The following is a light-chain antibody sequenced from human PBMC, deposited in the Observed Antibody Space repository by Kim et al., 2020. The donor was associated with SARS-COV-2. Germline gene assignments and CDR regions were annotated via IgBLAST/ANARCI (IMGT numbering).Light chain of an antibody. CDR3: QQYDAGPYT. CDR1: QSIRSN. V-gene: IGKV3-15*01. Sequence: EIVMTQSPATLSVSPGESATLSCRASQSIRSNLAWYRQERGQAPILLIYAASRRATGAPTRFGGSGSGTDFTLTISSLQSEDFAMFYCQQYDAGPYTCGQGTKLEI. J-gene: IGKJ2*01. CDR2: AAS.